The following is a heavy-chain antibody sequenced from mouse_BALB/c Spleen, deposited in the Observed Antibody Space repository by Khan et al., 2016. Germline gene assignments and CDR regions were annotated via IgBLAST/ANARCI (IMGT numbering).Heavy chain of an antibody. J-gene: IGHJ4*01. CDR2: INTHSGVP. CDR1: GYTFTAAG. CDR3: ARTLGMDY. V-gene: IGHV9-4*02. Sequence: QIQLVQSGPELKKPGETVRISCKASGYTFTAAGMQWVQKMPRQGLKWLGCINTHSGVPKYAEDFKGRFAFSLETSASTAYLQISNLNNEDTATYFCARTLGMDYWVQGTSVTVSS.